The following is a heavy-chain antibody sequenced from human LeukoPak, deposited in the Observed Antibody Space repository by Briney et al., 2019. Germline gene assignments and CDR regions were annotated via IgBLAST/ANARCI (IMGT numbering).Heavy chain of an antibody. V-gene: IGHV1-2*02. CDR2: INPNSGGT. J-gene: IGHJ4*02. Sequence: EASVKVSCKASGYTFTGYYTHWVRQAPGQGLEWMGWINPNSGGTNYSQKFQGRVTMTRDTSISTAYMELSRLRSDDTAVYDCASRKKNCGGDCLPFDYWGQGTLVTVSS. CDR1: GYTFTGYY. CDR3: ASRKKNCGGDCLPFDY. D-gene: IGHD2-21*02.